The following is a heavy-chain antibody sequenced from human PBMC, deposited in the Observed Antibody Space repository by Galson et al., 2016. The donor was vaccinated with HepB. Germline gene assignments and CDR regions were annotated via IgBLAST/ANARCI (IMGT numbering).Heavy chain of an antibody. Sequence: GTTNYNPSLKSRVTISVDKSKNQISLRLNSVTAADTAVYYCARGALGSSSDFDSWGQGTLVIVSS. J-gene: IGHJ4*02. D-gene: IGHD6-13*01. CDR3: ARGALGSSSDFDS. CDR2: GTT. V-gene: IGHV4-4*02.